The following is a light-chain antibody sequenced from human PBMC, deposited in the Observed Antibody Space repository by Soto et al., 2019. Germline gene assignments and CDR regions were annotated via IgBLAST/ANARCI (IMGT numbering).Light chain of an antibody. Sequence: EIVLTQSPGTLSLSPGERATLSCRSSQSVSSSYLAWYQQKPGQAPRLLIYDVSRRATGIPDRFSGSGSGTDFTITISRLEPEDFAVYYCQQYGSSPTFGQGTKVEIK. V-gene: IGKV3-20*01. CDR3: QQYGSSPT. CDR2: DVS. CDR1: QSVSSSY. J-gene: IGKJ1*01.